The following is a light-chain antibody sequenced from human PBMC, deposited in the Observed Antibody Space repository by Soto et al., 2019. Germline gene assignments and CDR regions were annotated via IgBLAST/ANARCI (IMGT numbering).Light chain of an antibody. CDR1: SSDVGSHKS. V-gene: IGLV2-18*02. Sequence: QSALTQPPSVSGSPGQSVTISCSGSSSDVGSHKSVSWYKQAPGTSPKLMIFEVNNRPSGVSDRFSESKSGNTASLTISGLQPEDEADYYCSAYIARITSHVFGTGTKLTVL. CDR3: SAYIARITSHV. J-gene: IGLJ1*01. CDR2: EVN.